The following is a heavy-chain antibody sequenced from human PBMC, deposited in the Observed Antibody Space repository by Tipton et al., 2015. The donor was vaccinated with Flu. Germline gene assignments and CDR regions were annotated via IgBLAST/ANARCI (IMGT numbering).Heavy chain of an antibody. CDR1: GGSISSYY. V-gene: IGHV4-59*01. J-gene: IGHJ4*02. CDR3: ARGYSGSYHTPLYF. D-gene: IGHD1-26*01. CDR2: IYYSETT. Sequence: TLSLTCTVSGGSISSYYWNWIRQPPGKELEWIGYIYYSETTNYNPSLKSRVTISVDTSKNQFSLKLSSVTAADTAVYYCARGYSGSYHTPLYFWGQGTLVTVSP.